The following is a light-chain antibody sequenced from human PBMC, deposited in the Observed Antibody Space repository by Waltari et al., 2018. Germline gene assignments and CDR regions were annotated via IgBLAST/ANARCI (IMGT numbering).Light chain of an antibody. CDR2: VAS. J-gene: IGKJ2*01. Sequence: DIQMTQSPSSLSASVGASIPITCRASQSNSNYLNWYQQKPGKAPKLLIYVASRLQSGVPSRFSGSGSGTDFTLTISNLQPEDFATYYCQQSSTTPFFGQGTKLESK. CDR3: QQSSTTPF. CDR1: QSNSNY. V-gene: IGKV1-39*01.